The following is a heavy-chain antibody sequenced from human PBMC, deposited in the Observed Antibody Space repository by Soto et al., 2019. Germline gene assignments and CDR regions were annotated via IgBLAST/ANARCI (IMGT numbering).Heavy chain of an antibody. CDR2: INPSGGST. Sequence: ASVKVSCKASGYTYTSYYMHWVRQAPGQGLEWMGIINPSGGSTSYAQKFQGRVTMTRDTSTSTVYMELSSLRSEDTAVYYCARVYSRYCSGGSCDRGLGHWGQGTLVTVSS. CDR1: GYTYTSYY. D-gene: IGHD2-15*01. CDR3: ARVYSRYCSGGSCDRGLGH. J-gene: IGHJ4*02. V-gene: IGHV1-46*01.